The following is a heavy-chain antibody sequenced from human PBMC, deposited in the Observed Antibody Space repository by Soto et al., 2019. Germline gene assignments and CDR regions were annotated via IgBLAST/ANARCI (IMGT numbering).Heavy chain of an antibody. CDR1: GGSISSSNYY. CDR2: IYHSGNT. J-gene: IGHJ4*02. V-gene: IGHV4-39*01. D-gene: IGHD3-16*01. Sequence: QLQLQESGPGLVKPSETLSLTCSVSGGSISSSNYYWAWIRQPPGKGLEWIGGIYHSGNTYYNPSLTGRLTFTVDKSKNQFSLKLSSGTAADTALYYCARHEQWGGINVYWGRGTLVTVSS. CDR3: ARHEQWGGINVY.